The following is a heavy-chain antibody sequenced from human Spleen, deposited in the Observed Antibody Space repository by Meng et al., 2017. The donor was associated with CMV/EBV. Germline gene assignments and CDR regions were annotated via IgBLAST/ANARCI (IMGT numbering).Heavy chain of an antibody. J-gene: IGHJ6*02. D-gene: IGHD4/OR15-4a*01. CDR2: IYSGGST. CDR1: GFTVSSNY. Sequence: GGSLRLSCAASGFTVSSNYMSWVRQAPGKGLEWVSVIYSGGSTYYADSVKGRFTISRYNSKNTLYLQMNSLRAEDTAVYYCASDSHPLRGNPNYPAGMDVWGQGTTVTVSS. CDR3: ASDSHPLRGNPNYPAGMDV. V-gene: IGHV3-53*01.